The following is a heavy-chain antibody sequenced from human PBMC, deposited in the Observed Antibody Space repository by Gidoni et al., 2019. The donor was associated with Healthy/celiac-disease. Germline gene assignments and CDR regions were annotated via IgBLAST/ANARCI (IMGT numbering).Heavy chain of an antibody. J-gene: IGHJ4*02. CDR1: GGSLSSRSYY. V-gene: IGHV4-39*01. D-gene: IGHD3-3*01. CDR2: IYYSGST. Sequence: QLQLQESGPGLVKPSETLSLTCTVSGGSLSSRSYYWGWIRQPPGKGLEWIGSIYYSGSTYYNPSLKSRVTISVDTSKNQFSLKLSSVTAADTAVYYCASQGIRFLEWLPDFDYWGQGTLVTVSS. CDR3: ASQGIRFLEWLPDFDY.